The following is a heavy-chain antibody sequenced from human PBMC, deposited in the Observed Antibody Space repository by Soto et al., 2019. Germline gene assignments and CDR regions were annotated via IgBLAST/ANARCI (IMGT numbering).Heavy chain of an antibody. Sequence: QVQLVQSGAEVKKPGTSVKVSCKASGYTFTSNGISWVRQAPGQRLEWMGWISTYNGNTNYAQKRQGRVTMTRDTSTGTGYMELRRLRAEDTAVYYCARDVYADYGHWGQGTLVTVSS. CDR1: GYTFTSNG. CDR2: ISTYNGNT. J-gene: IGHJ4*02. D-gene: IGHD4-17*01. CDR3: ARDVYADYGH. V-gene: IGHV1-18*01.